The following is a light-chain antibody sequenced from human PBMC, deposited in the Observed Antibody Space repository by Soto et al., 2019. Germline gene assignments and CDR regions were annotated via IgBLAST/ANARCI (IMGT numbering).Light chain of an antibody. V-gene: IGKV3-20*01. CDR1: QSVSSN. J-gene: IGKJ5*01. Sequence: EIVMTQSPATLSVSPGQRSTLSCRASQSVSSNLAWYQQKPGQAPRLLXYGASTRATGIPDRFSGSGSGTDFTLTISRLEPEDFAVYYCQQYGSLPPITFGQGTRLEIK. CDR3: QQYGSLPPIT. CDR2: GAS.